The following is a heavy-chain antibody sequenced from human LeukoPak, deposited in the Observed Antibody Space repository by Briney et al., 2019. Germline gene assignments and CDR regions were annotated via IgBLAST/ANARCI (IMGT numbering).Heavy chain of an antibody. CDR2: IIPIFGTA. CDR3: ARGRGAGSVTLGY. V-gene: IGHV1-69*05. J-gene: IGHJ4*02. Sequence: SVKVSCKASGGTFSSYAISWVRQAPGQGLEWMGGIIPIFGTANYAQKFQGRVTMTRNTSISTAYMELSSLRSEDTAVYYCARGRGAGSVTLGYWGQGTLVTVSS. CDR1: GGTFSSYA. D-gene: IGHD6-19*01.